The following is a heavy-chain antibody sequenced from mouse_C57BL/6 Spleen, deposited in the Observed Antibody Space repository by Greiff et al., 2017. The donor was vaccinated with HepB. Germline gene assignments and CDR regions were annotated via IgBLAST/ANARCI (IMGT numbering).Heavy chain of an antibody. CDR1: GFTFSSYA. V-gene: IGHV5-4*03. CDR2: ISDGGSYT. J-gene: IGHJ2*01. Sequence: EVKVVESGGGLVKPGGSLKLSCAASGFTFSSYAMSWVRQTPEKRLEWVATISDGGSYTYYPDNVKGRFTISRDNAKNNLYLQMSHLKSEDTAMYYCARTGSNYFDYWGQGTTLTVSS. CDR3: ARTGSNYFDY.